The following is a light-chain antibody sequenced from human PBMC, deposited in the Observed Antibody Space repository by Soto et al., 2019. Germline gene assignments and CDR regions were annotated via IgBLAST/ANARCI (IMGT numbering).Light chain of an antibody. CDR3: QQRTNWPPSIT. CDR2: DSS. CDR1: QSVSSY. Sequence: EIVVTQSPATLSVSPGERATLSCRASQSVSSYLAWYQQKPGQAPRLLIYDSSNRATGIPARFSGSGSGTDFTLTISSLEPEDFAVYSCQQRTNWPPSITSGHGGRLAI. V-gene: IGKV3-11*01. J-gene: IGKJ5*01.